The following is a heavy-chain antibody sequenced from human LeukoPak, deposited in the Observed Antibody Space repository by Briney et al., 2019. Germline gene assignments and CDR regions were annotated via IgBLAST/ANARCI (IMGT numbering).Heavy chain of an antibody. CDR2: IYYSGST. CDR1: SGSISSYY. CDR3: ASRSSIWSGYQDTLYYFDS. V-gene: IGHV4-59*01. J-gene: IGHJ4*02. Sequence: SETLSLICTVSSGSISSYYWSWIRQPPGKRLEWIGHIYYSGSTNYNPSLKSRVTISVDTSKNQFSLKLSSVTAADTAVYYCASRSSIWSGYQDTLYYFDSWGQGTLVTVSS. D-gene: IGHD3-3*01.